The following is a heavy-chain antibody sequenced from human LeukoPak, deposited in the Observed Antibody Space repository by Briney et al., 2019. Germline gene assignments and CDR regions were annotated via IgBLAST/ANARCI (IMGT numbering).Heavy chain of an antibody. CDR1: GITFSTYG. CDR2: IWYDGSNK. D-gene: IGHD4-17*01. Sequence: GGSLRLSCVASGITFSTYGMHWVRQAPGMGLEWVAVIWYDGSNKWYADSVRGRFTISRDNSNSTLHLEMNSLGAEDTAVYYCASAYGDYGLDYWGQGTLVTVSS. J-gene: IGHJ4*02. V-gene: IGHV3-33*01. CDR3: ASAYGDYGLDY.